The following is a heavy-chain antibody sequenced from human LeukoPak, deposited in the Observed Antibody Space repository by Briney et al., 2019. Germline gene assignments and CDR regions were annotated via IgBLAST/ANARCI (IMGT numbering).Heavy chain of an antibody. CDR3: AREGLRTERSDTDAFDI. Sequence: GGSLRLSCAASGFTFSTYTINWVRQAPGKGLVWVSSISSNGYYIYYAGSVRGRFTISRDNAKNSLYLQMNSLRAEDTALYYCAREGLRTERSDTDAFDIWGQGTMVTVSS. J-gene: IGHJ3*02. D-gene: IGHD3-3*01. CDR1: GFTFSTYT. V-gene: IGHV3-21*01. CDR2: ISSNGYYI.